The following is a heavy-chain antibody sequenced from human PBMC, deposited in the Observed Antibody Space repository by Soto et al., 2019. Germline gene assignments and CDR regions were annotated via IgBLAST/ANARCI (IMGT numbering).Heavy chain of an antibody. Sequence: GESLKISCKGSGYNFTSYWIGWVRQMPGKGLEWMGIIYPGDSDTRYSPSFQGQVTISADKSISTAYLQWSSLKASDTAMYYCARLGGVYCSSTSCYTSYSSSLGPHYYYGMDVWGQGTTVTVSS. D-gene: IGHD2-2*02. CDR3: ARLGGVYCSSTSCYTSYSSSLGPHYYYGMDV. J-gene: IGHJ6*02. CDR2: IYPGDSDT. V-gene: IGHV5-51*01. CDR1: GYNFTSYW.